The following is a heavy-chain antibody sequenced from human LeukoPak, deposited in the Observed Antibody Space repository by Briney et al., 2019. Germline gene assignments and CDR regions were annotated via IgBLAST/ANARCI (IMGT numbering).Heavy chain of an antibody. V-gene: IGHV4-59*01. J-gene: IGHJ6*04. CDR1: GGSISSYY. D-gene: IGHD6-13*01. Sequence: SETLSLTCTVSGGSISSYYWSWIRQPTGKGLEWIGYIYYSGSTNYNPSLKSRVTISVDTSKNQFSLKLSSVTAADTAVYYCARVSSSWYFYYYGMDVWGKGTTVTVSS. CDR2: IYYSGST. CDR3: ARVSSSWYFYYYGMDV.